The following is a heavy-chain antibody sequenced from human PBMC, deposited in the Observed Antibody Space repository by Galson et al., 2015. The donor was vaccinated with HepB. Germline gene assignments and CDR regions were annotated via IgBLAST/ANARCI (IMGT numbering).Heavy chain of an antibody. J-gene: IGHJ4*02. V-gene: IGHV3-21*01. Sequence: SLRLCCAACGFTFSRYSLNWVRQARGKGLEWVSYNGGSSRSTYHADAVRGRFTISRDNAKNSLYLQMDRLRDEDTAVYYCAREATGEVFDYWGQGTLVTVSS. CDR1: GFTFSRYS. CDR2: NGGSSRST. CDR3: AREATGEVFDY. D-gene: IGHD7-27*01.